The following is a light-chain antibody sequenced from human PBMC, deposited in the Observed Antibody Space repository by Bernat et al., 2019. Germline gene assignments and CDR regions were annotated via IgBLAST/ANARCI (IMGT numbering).Light chain of an antibody. CDR3: CSYEGSSTPVV. Sequence: QSALTQPASVSGSPGQSITISCTGTSSDVGGYNYVSWYQQHPGKAPKLMIYDVSKRPSGVSNRFSGSKSGNTASLTISGLQAEDEADYYCCSYEGSSTPVVFGGGTKLTVL. J-gene: IGLJ2*01. CDR2: DVS. CDR1: SSDVGGYNY. V-gene: IGLV2-14*03.